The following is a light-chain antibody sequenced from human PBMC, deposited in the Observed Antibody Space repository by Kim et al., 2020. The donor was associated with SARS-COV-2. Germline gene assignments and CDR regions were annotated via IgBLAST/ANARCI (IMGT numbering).Light chain of an antibody. CDR2: WAS. Sequence: ATINCKASQSVLYSSNNKNYLAWYQQKPGQPPKLLIYWASTRESGVPDRFSGSGSGTDFTLTISSLQAEDVAVYYCQQYYSTPWTFGQGAKVEIK. J-gene: IGKJ1*01. CDR3: QQYYSTPWT. V-gene: IGKV4-1*01. CDR1: QSVLYSSNNKNY.